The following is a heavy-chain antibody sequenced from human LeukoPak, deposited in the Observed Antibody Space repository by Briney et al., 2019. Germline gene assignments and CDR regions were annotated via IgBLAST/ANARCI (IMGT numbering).Heavy chain of an antibody. CDR3: ARGFMQEGDLWLGEAYDY. CDR1: GYTFTSYD. Sequence: ASVSVSCTASGYTFTSYDINWVRQAPGQGLEWMGWVYPNSGNTAYAQKFQGRVTMTRNTSISTAYMELGSLRSEDTAVYCCARGFMQEGDLWLGEAYDYWGQGTLVTVSS. CDR2: VYPNSGNT. J-gene: IGHJ4*02. D-gene: IGHD3-10*01. V-gene: IGHV1-8*01.